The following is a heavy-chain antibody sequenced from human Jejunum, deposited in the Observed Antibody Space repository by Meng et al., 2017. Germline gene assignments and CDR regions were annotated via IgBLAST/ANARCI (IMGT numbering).Heavy chain of an antibody. CDR1: GFTFSNHA. Sequence: GESLKISCGASGFTFSNHAIHWVRQPPGAGLEWVALISYDGSNDYYADSVKGRFTISRDNSRNTLYLQMNGLRADDTAVYFCARDAPGLRVLGAFVLWGQGTMVTVSS. CDR2: ISYDGSND. V-gene: IGHV3-30*01. D-gene: IGHD5-12*01. J-gene: IGHJ3*01. CDR3: ARDAPGLRVLGAFVL.